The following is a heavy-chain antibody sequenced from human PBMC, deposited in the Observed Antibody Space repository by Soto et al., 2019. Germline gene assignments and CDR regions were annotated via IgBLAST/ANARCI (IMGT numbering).Heavy chain of an antibody. CDR2: ISTYSDNT. V-gene: IGHV1-18*01. CDR3: ARGGAGEGDY. D-gene: IGHD7-27*01. Sequence: ASVKVSCKASGYTFTGYGISWVRQAPGQGLEWMGWISTYSDNTNYAQKFRGRVTMTTDTSTTTVYMELRSLRFDDTAVYYCARGGAGEGDYWGQGTLVTVS. CDR1: GYTFTGYG. J-gene: IGHJ4*02.